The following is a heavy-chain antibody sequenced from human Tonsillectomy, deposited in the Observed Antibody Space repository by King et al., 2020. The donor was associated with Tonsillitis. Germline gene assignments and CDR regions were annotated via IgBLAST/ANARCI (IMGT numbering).Heavy chain of an antibody. CDR1: GGSISSGGYS. Sequence: QLQESGPGLVKPSQTLSLTCAVSGGSISSGGYSWSWIRQPPGKGLEWIGYIYYSGSTYYNPSLKSRVTISVDTSKNQFSLKLSSVTAADTAVYYCARDVGYCSSTSCFNWFDPWGQGTLVTVSS. CDR3: ARDVGYCSSTSCFNWFDP. CDR2: IYYSGST. J-gene: IGHJ5*02. V-gene: IGHV4-30-4*07. D-gene: IGHD2-2*01.